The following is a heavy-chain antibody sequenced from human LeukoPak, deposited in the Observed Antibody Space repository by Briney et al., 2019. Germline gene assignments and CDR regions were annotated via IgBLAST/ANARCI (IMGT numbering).Heavy chain of an antibody. Sequence: GGSLRLSCAASGFTFSSYAMSWVRQAPGKGLEWVSGIGGSGASTYYADSVKGRFTISRDNSKNTLYLQMISLRAEDTAVYYCATIDYDILTGYPRGDAFDIWGQGTMVTVSS. V-gene: IGHV3-23*01. J-gene: IGHJ3*02. D-gene: IGHD3-9*01. CDR1: GFTFSSYA. CDR2: IGGSGAST. CDR3: ATIDYDILTGYPRGDAFDI.